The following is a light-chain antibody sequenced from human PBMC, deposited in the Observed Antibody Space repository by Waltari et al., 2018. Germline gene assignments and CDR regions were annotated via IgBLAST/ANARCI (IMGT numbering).Light chain of an antibody. CDR2: AAS. CDR1: QRVGNN. J-gene: IGKJ4*01. CDR3: QQYNDWPLT. Sequence: EKVLTQSPVILSVSPGERATLSCRASQRVGNNFAWYQQKPGQAPRLLIFAASTRATGIPARFSGSGSGTEFTLTISSLQSEDFAIYHCQQYNDWPLTFGGGTKIEMK. V-gene: IGKV3-15*01.